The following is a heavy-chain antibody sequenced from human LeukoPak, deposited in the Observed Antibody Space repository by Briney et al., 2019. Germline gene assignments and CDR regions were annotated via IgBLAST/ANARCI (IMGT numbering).Heavy chain of an antibody. CDR2: IYYSRST. J-gene: IGHJ4*02. D-gene: IGHD6-19*01. Sequence: PSETLSLTCTVSGGSISSSSYYWGWIRQPPGKGLEWIGSIYYSRSTYYNPSLKSRVTISVDTSKNQFSLKLSSVTAADTAVYYCARGSVAGFYWGQGTLVTVSS. CDR3: ARGSVAGFY. CDR1: GGSISSSSYY. V-gene: IGHV4-39*01.